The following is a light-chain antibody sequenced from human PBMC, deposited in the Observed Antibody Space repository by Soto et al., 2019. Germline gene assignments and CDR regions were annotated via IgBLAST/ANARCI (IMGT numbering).Light chain of an antibody. CDR3: QQSYSTLSIN. CDR1: QSISSY. CDR2: AAS. J-gene: IGKJ5*01. Sequence: EIQITHSPAFLCESVVDRVNLTLLASQSISSYLNWYQQKPGKARKLLIYAASSLQSGVPSRFSGSGSGTDFTLTIRSLQPEDFATYYCQQSYSTLSINCGQGKRREIK. V-gene: IGKV1-39*01.